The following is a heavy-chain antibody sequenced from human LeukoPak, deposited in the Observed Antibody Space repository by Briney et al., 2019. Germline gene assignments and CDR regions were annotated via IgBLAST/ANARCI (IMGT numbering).Heavy chain of an antibody. J-gene: IGHJ4*02. D-gene: IGHD4-17*01. V-gene: IGHV3-21*01. CDR2: VTGRSSYI. Sequence: GGSLRLSCAASGFIFSSYSMNWVRQAPGKGLEWVASVTGRSSYIYYADSVKGRFTISRDNVRNSLYLRMNSLRVEDTAVYYCARDPSLDSNYGVYADFWGRGTLVTVSS. CDR1: GFIFSSYS. CDR3: ARDPSLDSNYGVYADF.